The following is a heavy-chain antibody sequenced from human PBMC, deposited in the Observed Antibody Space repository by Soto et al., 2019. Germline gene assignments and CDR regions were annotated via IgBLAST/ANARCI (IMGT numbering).Heavy chain of an antibody. D-gene: IGHD3-3*01. V-gene: IGHV1-2*02. Sequence: QLHLVQSGAVVKKPGASVTVSCSASGYPVTAYYMHWVRQAPGRGLEWMGGINPATGAAKYTQTFQGRVTMTRDPATITVFMELSGLTSEDTAFFYCARGGGVGVAGSAAFDMWGQGTLVTVSS. CDR3: ARGGGVGVAGSAAFDM. CDR2: INPATGAA. J-gene: IGHJ3*02. CDR1: GYPVTAYY.